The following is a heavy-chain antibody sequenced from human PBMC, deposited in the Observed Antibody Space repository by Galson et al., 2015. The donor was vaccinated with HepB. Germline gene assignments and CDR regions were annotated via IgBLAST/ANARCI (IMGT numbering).Heavy chain of an antibody. D-gene: IGHD3-3*01. Sequence: SLRLSCAASGFTFSNYGIHWVRQAPGKGLEWVAVISYDGTSKYYADSVEGRFTISRDNSKNTLYLQMNSLRPEDTAIYYCAKGGYYDFWSAYDSWGQGALVTVSP. CDR1: GFTFSNYG. CDR2: ISYDGTSK. V-gene: IGHV3-30*18. J-gene: IGHJ4*02. CDR3: AKGGYYDFWSAYDS.